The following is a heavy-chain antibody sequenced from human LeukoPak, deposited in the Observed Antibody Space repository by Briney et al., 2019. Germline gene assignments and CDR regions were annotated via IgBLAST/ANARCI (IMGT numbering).Heavy chain of an antibody. V-gene: IGHV1-2*02. J-gene: IGHJ3*02. CDR3: ARDAAYYYDSSGYPHAFDI. Sequence: ASVKVSCKASGYTFTGYYMHWVRQAPGQGLEWMGWINPNSGGTNYAQKFQGRVTMTRDTSTCTVYMELSSLRSEDTAVYYCARDAAYYYDSSGYPHAFDIWGQGTMVTVSS. CDR1: GYTFTGYY. CDR2: INPNSGGT. D-gene: IGHD3-22*01.